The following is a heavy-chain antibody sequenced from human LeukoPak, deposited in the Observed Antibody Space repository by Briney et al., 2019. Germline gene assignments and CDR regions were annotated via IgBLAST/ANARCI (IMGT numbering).Heavy chain of an antibody. CDR3: ATDFYDST. Sequence: GGSLRLSCATSGFTFSDAWMNWVRQAPGKGLEWVGRIRSNSDGGTIDYAAPVKGRFTLSRDDSKTTLYLQMNSLQTEDTAVYYCATDFYDSTWGQGTLVTVSS. CDR2: IRSNSDGGTI. CDR1: GFTFSDAW. V-gene: IGHV3-15*07. D-gene: IGHD3-22*01. J-gene: IGHJ5*02.